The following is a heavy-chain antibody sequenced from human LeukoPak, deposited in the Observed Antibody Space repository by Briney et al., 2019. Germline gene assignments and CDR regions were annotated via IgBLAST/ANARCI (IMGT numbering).Heavy chain of an antibody. CDR2: ITHSGSP. Sequence: SETLSLTCAVSDYSISSGHYWGWIRQPPGKGLEWIGSITHSGSPQYNPSLKSRLTMSVDTSKNQFSLKLSSVTAADTAVYYCARIVVVIRGSLYYFDYWGRGTLVTVFS. D-gene: IGHD3-22*01. CDR1: DYSISSGHY. V-gene: IGHV4-38-2*01. CDR3: ARIVVVIRGSLYYFDY. J-gene: IGHJ4*02.